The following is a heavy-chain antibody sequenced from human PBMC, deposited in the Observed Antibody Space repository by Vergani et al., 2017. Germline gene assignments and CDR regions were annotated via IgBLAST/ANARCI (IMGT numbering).Heavy chain of an antibody. V-gene: IGHV3-21*01. CDR3: ARAVGDGGKVGRYYYYGMDV. CDR2: ISSSSSYI. Sequence: EVQLVESGGGLVKPGGSLRLSCAASGFTFSSYSMNWVRQAPGKGLEWVSSISSSSSYIYYADSVKGRFTISRDNAKNSLYLQMNSLRAEDTAVYYWARAVGDGGKVGRYYYYGMDVWGQGTTVTVSS. D-gene: IGHD3-16*01. CDR1: GFTFSSYS. J-gene: IGHJ6*02.